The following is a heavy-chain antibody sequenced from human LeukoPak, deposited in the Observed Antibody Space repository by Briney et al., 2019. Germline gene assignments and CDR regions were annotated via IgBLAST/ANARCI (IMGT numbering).Heavy chain of an antibody. J-gene: IGHJ4*02. CDR1: GFRFGSYG. V-gene: IGHV3-30*02. CDR2: IQYDGSYY. CDR3: STYSSSQGH. Sequence: GGSLRLSCAASGFRFGSYGMYWVRQAPGKGLEWVAFIQYDGSYYYYGDSVKGRFTISRDNSKNTLYLQMNSLRAEDTAVYYCSTYSSSQGHWGQGTLVTVSS. D-gene: IGHD6-6*01.